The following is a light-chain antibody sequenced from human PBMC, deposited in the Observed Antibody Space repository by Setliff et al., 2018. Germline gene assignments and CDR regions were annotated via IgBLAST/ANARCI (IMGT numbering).Light chain of an antibody. Sequence: QSALTQPPSASGTPGQRVTISCSGSSSNIGSNYVYWYQQLPGTTPKLLIYRNNQRPSGVPDRFSGSKSGTSASLAISGLRSEDEADYYCTSYTTSNSHGFGTGTKVTVL. CDR1: SSNIGSNY. CDR2: RNN. V-gene: IGLV1-47*01. J-gene: IGLJ1*01. CDR3: TSYTTSNSHG.